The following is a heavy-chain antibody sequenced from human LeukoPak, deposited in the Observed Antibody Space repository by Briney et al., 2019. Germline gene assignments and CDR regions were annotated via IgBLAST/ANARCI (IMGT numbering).Heavy chain of an antibody. V-gene: IGHV3-30-3*01. D-gene: IGHD6-13*01. CDR3: ARSYSSSWLDY. Sequence: PGGSLRLSCAASGFTFSSYAMHWVRQAPGKGLEWVAVTSYDGSNKYYADSVKGRFTISRDNSKNTLYLQMNSLRAEDTAVYYCARSYSSSWLDYWGQGTLVTVSS. CDR1: GFTFSSYA. CDR2: TSYDGSNK. J-gene: IGHJ4*02.